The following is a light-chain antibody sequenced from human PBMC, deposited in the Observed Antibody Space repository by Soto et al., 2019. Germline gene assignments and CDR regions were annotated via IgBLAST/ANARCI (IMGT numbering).Light chain of an antibody. Sequence: DIQMTQSPSSLSASVGDRVTITCRASQIISTYLNWYQQRPGKAPQVQIYAASTLQSGAPSRFSGSGSGTDFTLTISSLQPEDFATYYCQQSYSTPRTFGQGTRGDIK. CDR1: QIISTY. CDR3: QQSYSTPRT. J-gene: IGKJ1*01. CDR2: AAS. V-gene: IGKV1-39*01.